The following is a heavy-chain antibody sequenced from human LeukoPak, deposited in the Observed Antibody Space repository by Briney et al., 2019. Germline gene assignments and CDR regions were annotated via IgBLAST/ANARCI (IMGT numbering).Heavy chain of an antibody. D-gene: IGHD2-21*01. CDR2: IQYDGSKT. CDR3: ARDVDTSNHMSIFDP. J-gene: IGHJ5*02. CDR1: GFTFSHYG. V-gene: IGHV3-33*01. Sequence: GRSLRLSCAGSGFTFSHYGMHWVRQAPGKGLEWVAGIQYDGSKTYYGDSVKGRFSISSDNSRNTLYLQMSSLRAEDTAVYSCARDVDTSNHMSIFDPWGQGTLVTVSS.